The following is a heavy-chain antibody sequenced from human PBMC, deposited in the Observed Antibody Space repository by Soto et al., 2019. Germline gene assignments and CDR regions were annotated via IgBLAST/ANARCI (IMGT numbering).Heavy chain of an antibody. Sequence: QVQLVQSGAEVKKPGASVKVSCKASGYTFTSYDINWVRQATGQGLEWMGWMNPNSGNTGYAQKFQGRATMTRNTSISTDYMELSSLRSEDTAVFYCARFKSARRQLVGGNGYLDLWGRATLVTVSS. CDR2: MNPNSGNT. J-gene: IGHJ2*01. V-gene: IGHV1-8*01. D-gene: IGHD6-13*01. CDR1: GYTFTSYD. CDR3: ARFKSARRQLVGGNGYLDL.